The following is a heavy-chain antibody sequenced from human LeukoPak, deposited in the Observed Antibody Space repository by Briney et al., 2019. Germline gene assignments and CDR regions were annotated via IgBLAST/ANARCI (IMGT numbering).Heavy chain of an antibody. Sequence: SETLSLTCTASGGSISSYYWSWIRQPPGKGLEWIGYIYYSGSTNYNPSLKSRVTISVDTSKNQFSLKLSSVTAADTAVYYCARQRGPFYYYGMDVWGQGTTVTVSS. D-gene: IGHD3-16*01. CDR1: GGSISSYY. CDR2: IYYSGST. J-gene: IGHJ6*02. V-gene: IGHV4-59*08. CDR3: ARQRGPFYYYGMDV.